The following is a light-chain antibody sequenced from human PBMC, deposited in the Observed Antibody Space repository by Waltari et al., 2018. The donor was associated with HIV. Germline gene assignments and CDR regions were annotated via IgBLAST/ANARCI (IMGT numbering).Light chain of an antibody. CDR2: DVN. CDR3: SSYAGGSNFV. Sequence: QSALTQPPSASGSAGQSVTISCTGGSDDVGRYDYVSWYQQHPGTARNVIIYDVNERPSGVPDRFSGFKSGNTASLTVSGLQAEDEADYYCSSYAGGSNFVFGTGTKVTVV. V-gene: IGLV2-8*01. CDR1: SDDVGRYDY. J-gene: IGLJ1*01.